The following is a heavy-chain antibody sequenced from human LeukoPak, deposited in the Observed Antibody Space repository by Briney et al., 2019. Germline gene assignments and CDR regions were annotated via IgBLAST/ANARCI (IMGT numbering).Heavy chain of an antibody. CDR3: ARALWSGPVYYGMDV. V-gene: IGHV3-21*01. J-gene: IGHJ6*02. CDR1: GFTFSNYN. Sequence: GGSLRLSCAASGFTFSNYNFYWVRQAPGKGLEWVSSISSTSSYIYYADSMKGRFTISRDNAKNSLYLQMNSLRAEDTAVYYCARALWSGPVYYGMDVWGQGTTVAVSS. CDR2: ISSTSSYI. D-gene: IGHD3-10*01.